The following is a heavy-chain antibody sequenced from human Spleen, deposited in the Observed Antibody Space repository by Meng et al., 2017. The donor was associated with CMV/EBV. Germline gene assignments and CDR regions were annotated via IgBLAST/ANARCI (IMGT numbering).Heavy chain of an antibody. J-gene: IGHJ3*02. CDR1: GFTFSSYW. V-gene: IGHV3-74*01. D-gene: IGHD2-2*01. CDR3: ARQYCGDTSCWGAFDM. CDR2: VNRDGSST. Sequence: LSLTCAASGFTFSSYWMHWVRQAPGKGLVWVSRVNRDGSSTIYADSVKGLFTISRDNAKNTLYLQMNSLRAEDTAGYYCARQYCGDTSCWGAFDMWGQGTMVTVSS.